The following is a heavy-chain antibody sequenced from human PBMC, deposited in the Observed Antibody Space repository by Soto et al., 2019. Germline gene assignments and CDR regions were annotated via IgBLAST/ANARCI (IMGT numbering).Heavy chain of an antibody. CDR1: GDSVSSNSAA. CDR2: TYYRSKWYN. J-gene: IGHJ5*02. Sequence: PSQTLSLTCAISGDSVSSNSAAWNWIRQSPSRGLEWLGRTYYRSKWYNDYAVSVKSRITINPDTSKNQFSLQLNSVTPEDTAVYYCARDTTRCSGGSCYSFGPWGQGTLVTVSS. CDR3: ARDTTRCSGGSCYSFGP. V-gene: IGHV6-1*01. D-gene: IGHD2-15*01.